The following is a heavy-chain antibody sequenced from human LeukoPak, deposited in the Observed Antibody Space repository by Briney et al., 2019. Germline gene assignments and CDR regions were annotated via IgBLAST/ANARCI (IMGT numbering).Heavy chain of an antibody. CDR3: ARDSIAAAGDFDY. CDR2: ISSSAGII. V-gene: IGHV3-48*03. D-gene: IGHD6-13*01. CDR1: GFTFSTYE. J-gene: IGHJ4*02. Sequence: GGSLRLSCAASGFTFSTYEMHWVRQAPGKGLEWISYISSSAGIIYSADSVKGRFTISRDNAKNTLYLQMNSLRAEDTAVYYCARDSIAAAGDFDYWGQGTLVTVSS.